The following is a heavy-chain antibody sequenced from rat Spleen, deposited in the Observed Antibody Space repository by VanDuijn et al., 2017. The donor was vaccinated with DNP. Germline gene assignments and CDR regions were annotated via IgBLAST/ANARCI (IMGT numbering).Heavy chain of an antibody. CDR2: ITSSGGST. V-gene: IGHV5-31*01. D-gene: IGHD4-3*01. Sequence: EVQLVESGGDLVQPGRSLKLSCVASGFTFNNYWMTWIRQVPGKGLEWVASITSSGGSTYYPDSVKGRFTISRDNAKNTLYLQMNSLRSEDTATYYCAKTAGKGYYFDYWGQGVMVTVSS. CDR3: AKTAGKGYYFDY. J-gene: IGHJ2*01. CDR1: GFTFNNYW.